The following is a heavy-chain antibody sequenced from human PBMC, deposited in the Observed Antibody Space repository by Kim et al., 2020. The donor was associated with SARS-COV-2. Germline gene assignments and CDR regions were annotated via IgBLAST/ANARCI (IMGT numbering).Heavy chain of an antibody. V-gene: IGHV1-24*01. J-gene: IGHJ5*02. CDR2: FDLEDGET. D-gene: IGHD4-17*01. CDR1: GYTLTELS. Sequence: ASVKVSCKVSGYTLTELSMHWVHQAPGKGLEWMGGFDLEDGETIYAQKLQGRVTMNEDTSTDTAYMELSSLRSEDTAVYYCATSTTVTTSGWFDPWGQGTLVTVSS. CDR3: ATSTTVTTSGWFDP.